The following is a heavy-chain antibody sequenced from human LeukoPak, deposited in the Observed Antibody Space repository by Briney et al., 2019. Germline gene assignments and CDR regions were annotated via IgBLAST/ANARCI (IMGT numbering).Heavy chain of an antibody. CDR2: VYYSGGTY. CDR1: GGSISSYY. J-gene: IGHJ6*02. V-gene: IGHV4-59*08. Sequence: PSETLSLTCSISGGSISSYYWSWIRQPPEKGLQWIGCVYYSGGTYYYNPSLKSRVSMSLDTSKNQLSLKLSPVTAADTAVYYCARISGHYYYYYGMDVWGQGTTVTVSS. CDR3: ARISGHYYYYYGMDV. D-gene: IGHD3-3*02.